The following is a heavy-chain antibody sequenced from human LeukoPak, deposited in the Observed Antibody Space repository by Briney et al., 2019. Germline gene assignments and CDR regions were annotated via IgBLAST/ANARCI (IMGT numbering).Heavy chain of an antibody. CDR3: ARDMTGGIWARATSFDH. J-gene: IGHJ4*02. CDR1: GFTFSAYA. CDR2: VSYDGSNK. D-gene: IGHD1-14*01. Sequence: GGSLRLSCAASGFTFSAYAIHWVRQAPGKGLEWVAIVSYDGSNKYYADSVKGRFTISRDNSKNTLSLQMNSLRAEDTAVYYCARDMTGGIWARATSFDHWGQGTLVTVSS. V-gene: IGHV3-30*04.